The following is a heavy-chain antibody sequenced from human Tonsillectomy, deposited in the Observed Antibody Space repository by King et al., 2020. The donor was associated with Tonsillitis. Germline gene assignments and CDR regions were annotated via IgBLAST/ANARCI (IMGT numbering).Heavy chain of an antibody. V-gene: IGHV4-59*01. CDR3: AGGGGDSSDYYYYFDY. J-gene: IGHJ4*02. CDR2: ICYSGST. CDR1: GGSISSYY. D-gene: IGHD3-22*01. Sequence: QLQESGPGLVKPSETLSLTCTVSGGSISSYYWSWIRQPPGKGLEWIGYICYSGSTNYNPSLKSRVTISVDTSKNQFSLKLSSVTAADTAVYYCAGGGGDSSDYYYYFDYWGQGTLVTVSS.